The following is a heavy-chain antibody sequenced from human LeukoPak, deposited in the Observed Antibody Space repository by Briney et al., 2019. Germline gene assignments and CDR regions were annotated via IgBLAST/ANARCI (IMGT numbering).Heavy chain of an antibody. CDR2: ISYDGSNK. CDR1: GFTFSSYG. Sequence: TGGSLRLSCAASGFTFSSYGMHWVRQAPGKGLEWVAVISYDGSNKYYADSVKGRFTISRDNSKNTLYLQMNSLRAEDTAVYYCARPNVDTASLDYWGQGTLVTVSS. V-gene: IGHV3-30*03. CDR3: ARPNVDTASLDY. J-gene: IGHJ4*02. D-gene: IGHD5-18*01.